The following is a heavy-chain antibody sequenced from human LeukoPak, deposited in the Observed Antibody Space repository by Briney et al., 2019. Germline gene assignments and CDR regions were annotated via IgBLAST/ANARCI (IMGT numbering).Heavy chain of an antibody. CDR1: GFTFSAYW. J-gene: IGHJ4*02. CDR2: IKEDGSEK. V-gene: IGHV3-7*04. D-gene: IGHD1-14*01. Sequence: GGSLRLSCAASGFTFSAYWMTWVRQAPGKGLEWVANIKEDGSEKCYVDSVKGRFTISRDNAKNSLYLQMNSLRAEDTAVYYCARGRRTLYWGQGTLVTVSS. CDR3: ARGRRTLY.